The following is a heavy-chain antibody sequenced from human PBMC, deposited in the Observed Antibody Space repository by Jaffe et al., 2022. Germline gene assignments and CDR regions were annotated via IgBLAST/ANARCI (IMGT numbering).Heavy chain of an antibody. D-gene: IGHD3-10*01. CDR3: ARDAMVRGVTNWFDP. CDR1: GYTFTGYY. V-gene: IGHV1-2*02. Sequence: QVQLVQSGAEVKKPGASVKVSCKASGYTFTGYYMHWVRQAPGQGLEWMGWINPNSGGTNYAQKFQGRVTMTRDTSISTAYMELSRLRSDDTAVYYCARDAMVRGVTNWFDPWGQGTLVTVSS. CDR2: INPNSGGT. J-gene: IGHJ5*02.